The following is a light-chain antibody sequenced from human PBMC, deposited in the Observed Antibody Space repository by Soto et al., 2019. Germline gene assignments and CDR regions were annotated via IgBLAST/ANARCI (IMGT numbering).Light chain of an antibody. Sequence: EIVLQQSPAPLSLSPGERTTLSCRASPSVSSYLAWYQHKPGQAPRLLIYDASNSATGIPARFSGSGSGTDFTLTISSLEPEDFATYVCLQDYDFPYTFGQGTKVDI. CDR3: LQDYDFPYT. CDR1: PSVSSY. J-gene: IGKJ2*01. V-gene: IGKV3-11*01. CDR2: DAS.